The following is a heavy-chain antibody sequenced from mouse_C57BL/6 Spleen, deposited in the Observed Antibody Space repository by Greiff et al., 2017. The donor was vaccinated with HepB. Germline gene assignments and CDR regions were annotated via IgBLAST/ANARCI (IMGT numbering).Heavy chain of an antibody. Sequence: QVQLQQSGAELVKPGASVKMSCKASGYTFTTYWIEWMKQNPGQGLEWIGNFHPYNGDTKYNEKFKGKATLTVDKSSSTVYMELSRLTSDDSAVYYCARELLRDYWGQGTTLTVSS. CDR2: FHPYNGDT. CDR3: ARELLRDY. J-gene: IGHJ2*01. D-gene: IGHD1-1*01. CDR1: GYTFTTYW. V-gene: IGHV1-47*01.